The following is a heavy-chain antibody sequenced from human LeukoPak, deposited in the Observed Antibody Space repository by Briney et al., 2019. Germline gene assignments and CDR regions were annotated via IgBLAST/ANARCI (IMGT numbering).Heavy chain of an antibody. CDR3: AALGGGYDFSFDY. J-gene: IGHJ4*02. CDR2: IYDSGST. V-gene: IGHV4-59*08. CDR1: GGSISSYY. Sequence: PSETLSLTCSVSGGSISSYYWSWIRQPPGKGLEWIGYIYDSGSTNYNPSLKSRVTISVDTSKNQFSLNLRSVSAADTAVCYCAALGGGYDFSFDYWGQGSLVIVSA. D-gene: IGHD5-12*01.